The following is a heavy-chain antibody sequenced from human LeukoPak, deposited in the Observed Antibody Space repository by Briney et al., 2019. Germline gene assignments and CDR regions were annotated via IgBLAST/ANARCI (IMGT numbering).Heavy chain of an antibody. D-gene: IGHD3-10*01. CDR2: INWNGVST. J-gene: IGHJ4*02. Sequence: PGGSLRLSCAASGFTFDDYGMSWVRQAPGKGLEWVSGINWNGVSTRYADSVKGRFTISRDNAKNSLYLRMNSLRAEDTAVYYCAREGAPYGSGSPPFDYWGQGTLVTVSS. CDR3: AREGAPYGSGSPPFDY. V-gene: IGHV3-20*04. CDR1: GFTFDDYG.